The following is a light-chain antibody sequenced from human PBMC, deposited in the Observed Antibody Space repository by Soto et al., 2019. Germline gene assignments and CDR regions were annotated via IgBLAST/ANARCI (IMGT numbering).Light chain of an antibody. Sequence: QSVLTQPASVSGSPRQSITISCTGGSSDVGSSNFVSWYQQHPGKAPKLIIYEGTRRPSGVSGRFSGSKSGNTASLTISGLQAEDDADYYCCSFPGSSTFYLFGTGTKVTVL. J-gene: IGLJ1*01. V-gene: IGLV2-23*01. CDR3: CSFPGSSTFYL. CDR2: EGT. CDR1: SSDVGSSNF.